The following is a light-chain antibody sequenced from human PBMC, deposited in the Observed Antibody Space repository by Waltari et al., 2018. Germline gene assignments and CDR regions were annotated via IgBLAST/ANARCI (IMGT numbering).Light chain of an antibody. V-gene: IGLV3-19*01. Sequence: SSELTQDPAVSVALGQTVRITCQGDSLRTYYASCYQQKPGQAPVLGIYGKNNRPSGIPDRFSASRAGNTASLAITGDQAEDEADYYCNARDSSGNRVVFGGGTKLTVL. CDR2: GKN. J-gene: IGLJ2*01. CDR3: NARDSSGNRVV. CDR1: SLRTYY.